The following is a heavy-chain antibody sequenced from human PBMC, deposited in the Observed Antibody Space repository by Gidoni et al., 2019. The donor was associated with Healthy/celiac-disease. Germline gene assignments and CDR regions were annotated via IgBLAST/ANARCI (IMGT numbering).Heavy chain of an antibody. Sequence: QVTLKESGPVLVKPTETLTLTCTVSGFSRSNARMAVSWIRPPPGKALEWLAHIFSNDEKAYSTSRKSRLSISKDTSKSQVIPTMTNMDPVDTATYYWARIGTHHGGIAACLAEGWFDPWGQGTLVTVSS. J-gene: IGHJ5*02. CDR2: IFSNDEK. CDR1: GFSRSNARMA. D-gene: IGHD6-6*01. CDR3: ARIGTHHGGIAACLAEGWFDP. V-gene: IGHV2-26*01.